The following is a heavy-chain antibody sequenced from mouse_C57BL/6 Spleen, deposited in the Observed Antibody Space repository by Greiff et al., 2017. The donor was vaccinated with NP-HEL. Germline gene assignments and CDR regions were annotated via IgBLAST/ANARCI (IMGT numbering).Heavy chain of an antibody. CDR1: GFNINDYY. CDR2: IYPENGDT. V-gene: IGHV14-4*01. J-gene: IGHJ3*01. CDR3: TTADDYRCAY. Sequence: EVQLQQSGAELVRPGASVKFSCTASGFNINDYYMHWVKQRPEQGLEWIGWIYPENGDTEYASKFQGKATITADTSSNTAYLQHSSLTAEDTAVYYCTTADDYRCAYWGQGTLVTVSA. D-gene: IGHD2-4*01.